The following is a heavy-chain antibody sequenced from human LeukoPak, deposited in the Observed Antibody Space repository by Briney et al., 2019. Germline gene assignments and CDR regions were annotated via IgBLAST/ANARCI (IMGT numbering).Heavy chain of an antibody. V-gene: IGHV1-18*01. D-gene: IGHD2-2*01. Sequence: ASVKVSCKASGYTFTSYGISWVRQAPGQGLEWTAWISAYNGNTDYAQKLQGRVSMTTDTYTSTVYMELRSLRSDDTAVYYCAREGELGYCSSTSCLKAFDYWGQGTLVTVSS. J-gene: IGHJ4*02. CDR3: AREGELGYCSSTSCLKAFDY. CDR2: ISAYNGNT. CDR1: GYTFTSYG.